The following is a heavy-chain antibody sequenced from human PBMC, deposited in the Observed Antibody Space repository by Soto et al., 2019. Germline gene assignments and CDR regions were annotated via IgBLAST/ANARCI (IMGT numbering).Heavy chain of an antibody. Sequence: QVQLVESGGGVVQPGRSLRLSCAASGFTFNNYGMHWVRQAPGKGQEWLAVIWNDGSNSSYANSVKGRFTISRDNSKNTLYLQMSSLRAEDTAVYYCARRQIPPPTRGAANARGGMDVWGQGTTVTVSS. CDR1: GFTFNNYG. D-gene: IGHD6-13*01. CDR2: IWNDGSNS. CDR3: ARRQIPPPTRGAANARGGMDV. J-gene: IGHJ6*02. V-gene: IGHV3-33*01.